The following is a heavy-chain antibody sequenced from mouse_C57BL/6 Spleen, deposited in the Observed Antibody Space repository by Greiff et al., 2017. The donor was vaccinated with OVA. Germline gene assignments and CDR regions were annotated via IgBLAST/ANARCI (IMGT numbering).Heavy chain of an antibody. Sequence: VQLQQSGPELVKPGASVKISCKASGYAFSSSWMNWVKQRPGKGLEWIGRIYPGDGDTNYNGKFKGKATLTADKSSSTAYMQLSSLTSEDSAVYFCASGRNYYGSYYFDYWGQGTTLTVSS. CDR3: ASGRNYYGSYYFDY. V-gene: IGHV1-82*01. CDR2: IYPGDGDT. D-gene: IGHD1-1*01. J-gene: IGHJ2*01. CDR1: GYAFSSSW.